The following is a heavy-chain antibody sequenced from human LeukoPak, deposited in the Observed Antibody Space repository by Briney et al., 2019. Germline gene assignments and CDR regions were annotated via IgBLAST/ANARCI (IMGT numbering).Heavy chain of an antibody. V-gene: IGHV3-48*04. J-gene: IGHJ4*02. CDR3: ARDWGYCSGGSCYYFDY. CDR1: GFTFSSYS. CDR2: ISSSGSTI. D-gene: IGHD2-15*01. Sequence: GGSLRLSCAASGFTFSSYSMNWIRQAPGKGLEWVSYISSSGSTIYYADSVEGRFTISRDNAKNSLYLQMNSLRAEDTAVYYCARDWGYCSGGSCYYFDYWGQGTLVTVSS.